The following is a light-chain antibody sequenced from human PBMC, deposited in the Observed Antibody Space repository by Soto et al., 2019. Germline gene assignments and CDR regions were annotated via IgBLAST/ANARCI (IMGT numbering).Light chain of an antibody. CDR2: DVS. J-gene: IGLJ2*01. V-gene: IGLV2-11*01. Sequence: QSVLTQPRSVSGSPGQSGTISCTGTSSDVGGYNYVSWYQQHPGKAPKLMIYDVSKRPSGVTDRSSGSKSGNTASLTISGCQAEDEADYYCCSYAGSYTVLFGGGTKTTVL. CDR1: SSDVGGYNY. CDR3: CSYAGSYTVL.